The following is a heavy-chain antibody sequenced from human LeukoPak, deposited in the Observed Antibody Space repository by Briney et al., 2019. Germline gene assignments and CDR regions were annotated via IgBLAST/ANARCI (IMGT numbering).Heavy chain of an antibody. V-gene: IGHV3-23*01. Sequence: GGSLRLSCAASGFTFSSYAMSWVRQAPGKGLEWVSGISGSSGSTYYSDSVKGRFTISRDNSKNTLYLQMSSLRDEDTAVYYCAKDFTAMARRYYFDYWGQGTPVTVSS. J-gene: IGHJ4*02. D-gene: IGHD5-18*01. CDR3: AKDFTAMARRYYFDY. CDR2: ISGSSGST. CDR1: GFTFSSYA.